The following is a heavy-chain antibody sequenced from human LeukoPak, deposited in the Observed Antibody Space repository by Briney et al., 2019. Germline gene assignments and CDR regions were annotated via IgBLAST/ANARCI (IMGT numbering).Heavy chain of an antibody. V-gene: IGHV4-59*08. CDR2: IYYSEST. D-gene: IGHD3-22*01. J-gene: IGHJ4*02. CDR3: ARRHNYSHSSGYYLDY. Sequence: PSETLSLTCTVSGGSISSYYWSWIRQPAGRGLEWIGWIYYSESTNYNPSLKSRVTISVDTSKNQFSLKLNSVTAADTAVYYCARRHNYSHSSGYYLDYWGQGTLVTVSS. CDR1: GGSISSYY.